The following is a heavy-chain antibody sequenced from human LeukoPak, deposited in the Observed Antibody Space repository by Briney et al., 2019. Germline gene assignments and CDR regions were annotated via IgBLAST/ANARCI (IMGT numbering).Heavy chain of an antibody. CDR1: GGTFSSYA. CDR2: IIPIFGTA. J-gene: IGHJ4*02. Sequence: SVKVSCKASGGTFSSYAISWVRQAPGQGLEWMGGIIPIFGTANYAQKFQGRVTITADKSTSTAYIELSSLRSEDTAVYYCARANNSLVGATDYWGQGTLVTVSS. CDR3: ARANNSLVGATDY. D-gene: IGHD1-26*01. V-gene: IGHV1-69*06.